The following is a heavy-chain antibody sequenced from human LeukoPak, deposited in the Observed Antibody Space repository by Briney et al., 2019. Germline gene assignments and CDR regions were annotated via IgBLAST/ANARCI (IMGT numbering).Heavy chain of an antibody. CDR1: GFTFSSYG. V-gene: IGHV3-33*01. CDR2: IWYDGSNK. Sequence: PGRSLRLSCAASGFTFSSYGMHWVRQAPGKGLEWVAVIWYDGSNKYYADSVKGRFTISRDNSKNTLYLQMNSLRAEDTAVYYCARDQYYYDSSGYTPDYWGQGTLVTVSS. CDR3: ARDQYYYDSSGYTPDY. D-gene: IGHD3-22*01. J-gene: IGHJ4*02.